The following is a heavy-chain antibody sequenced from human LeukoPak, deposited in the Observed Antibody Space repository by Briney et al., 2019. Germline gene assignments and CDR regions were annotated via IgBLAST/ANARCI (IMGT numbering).Heavy chain of an antibody. J-gene: IGHJ1*01. Sequence: GGSLRLSCAASGFTFDDYAMHWVRQAPGKGLEWVSGISWNSGSIGYADSVKGRFTISRDNAKNSLYLQMNSLRAEDTALYHCAKGEHTYYYGSGSSGLQHWGQGTLVTVSS. CDR3: AKGEHTYYYGSGSSGLQH. D-gene: IGHD3-10*01. CDR2: ISWNSGSI. CDR1: GFTFDDYA. V-gene: IGHV3-9*01.